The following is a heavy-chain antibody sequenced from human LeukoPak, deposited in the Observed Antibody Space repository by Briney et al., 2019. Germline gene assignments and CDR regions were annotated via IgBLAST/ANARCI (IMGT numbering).Heavy chain of an antibody. CDR2: INYSGSS. V-gene: IGHV4-59*01. Sequence: SETLSLTCTVSGGSISSSFWSWIRQPPGEELAWIGCINYSGSSHYNPSLKSRVTISLDTSKNQFSLRLSSVSAADTALYFCARDTVAAAGDFDYWGQGTLVTVSS. D-gene: IGHD6-25*01. CDR1: GGSISSSF. J-gene: IGHJ4*02. CDR3: ARDTVAAAGDFDY.